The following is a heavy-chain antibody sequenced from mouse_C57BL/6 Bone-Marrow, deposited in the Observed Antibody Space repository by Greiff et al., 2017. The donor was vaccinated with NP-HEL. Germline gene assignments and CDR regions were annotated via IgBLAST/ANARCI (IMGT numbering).Heavy chain of an antibody. J-gene: IGHJ2*01. CDR1: GFNIKDDY. D-gene: IGHD1-1*01. CDR2: IDPEDGET. Sequence: EVQLQQSGAELVRPGASVKLSCTASGFNIKDDYMHWVKQRPEQGLEWMGWIDPEDGETEYASKFQGPGTIKADTSSKTAYLQLSSLTSEDAAVYYCSSITTVAPYYFDYWGQGTTLTVSS. CDR3: SSITTVAPYYFDY. V-gene: IGHV14-4*01.